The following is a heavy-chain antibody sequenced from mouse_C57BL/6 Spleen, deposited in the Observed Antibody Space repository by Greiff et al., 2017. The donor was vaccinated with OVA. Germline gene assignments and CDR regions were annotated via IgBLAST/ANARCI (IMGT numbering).Heavy chain of an antibody. CDR1: GYTFTDYY. CDR3: AREGIYYDYDGGPY. CDR2: INPNNGGT. D-gene: IGHD2-4*01. J-gene: IGHJ3*01. Sequence: EVQLQQSGPELVKPGASVKISCKASGYTFTDYYMNWVKQSHGKSLEWIGDINPNNGGTSYNQKFKGKATLTVDKSSSTAYMELRSLTSEDSAVYYCAREGIYYDYDGGPYWGQGTLVTVSA. V-gene: IGHV1-26*01.